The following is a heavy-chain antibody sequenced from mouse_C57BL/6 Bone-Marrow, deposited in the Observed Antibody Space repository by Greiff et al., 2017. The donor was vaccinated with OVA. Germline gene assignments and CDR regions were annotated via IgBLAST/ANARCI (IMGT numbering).Heavy chain of an antibody. CDR3: ARKSLYAMDY. D-gene: IGHD1-3*01. CDR1: GYSITSGYY. CDR2: ISYDGSN. Sequence: EVQVVESGPGLVKPSQSLSLTCSVTGYSITSGYYWNWIRQFPGNKLEWMGYISYDGSNNYNPSLKNRISITRDTSKNQFFLKLNSVTTEDTATYYGARKSLYAMDYWGQGTSVTVSS. J-gene: IGHJ4*01. V-gene: IGHV3-6*01.